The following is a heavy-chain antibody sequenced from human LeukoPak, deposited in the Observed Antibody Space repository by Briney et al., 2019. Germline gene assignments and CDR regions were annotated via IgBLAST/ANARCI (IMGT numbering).Heavy chain of an antibody. CDR2: IGYGSGNK. J-gene: IGHJ4*02. CDR1: GFTFTSSA. D-gene: IGHD1-1*01. Sequence: SVKPSCKASGFTFTSSAVQWVRQARGQGLEWLGWIGYGSGNKNYEKKFQERVNINRDMSTSTAYMELSSLRSEDTAVYYCATDDVTTGTKTALGYWGQGTLVTVSS. V-gene: IGHV1-58*01. CDR3: ATDDVTTGTKTALGY.